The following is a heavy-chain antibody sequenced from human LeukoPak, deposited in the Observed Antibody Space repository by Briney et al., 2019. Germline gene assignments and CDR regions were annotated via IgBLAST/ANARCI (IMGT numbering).Heavy chain of an antibody. J-gene: IGHJ4*02. CDR3: ALSIFYDSSGLDY. D-gene: IGHD3-22*01. CDR2: IRYDGSIK. CDR1: GFTFNNYA. Sequence: PGGSLRLSCAASGFTFNNYAMHWVRQAPGKGLEWVAFIRYDGSIKYYVDSVKGRFTISRDNSKNTLYLQMNSLRAEDTAVYYCALSIFYDSSGLDYWGQGTLVTVSS. V-gene: IGHV3-30*02.